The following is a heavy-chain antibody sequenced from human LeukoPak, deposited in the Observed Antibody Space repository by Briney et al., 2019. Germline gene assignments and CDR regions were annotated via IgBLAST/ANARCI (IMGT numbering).Heavy chain of an antibody. CDR3: ARLKDTAMAIFDY. V-gene: IGHV5-51*01. Sequence: GESLKISCKGTRYSFTSYWIGWVRQMPGKGLEWMGIIYPGDSDTRYSPSFQGQVTISADKSISTAYLQWSSLKASDTAMYYCARLKDTAMAIFDYWGQGTLVTVSS. CDR1: RYSFTSYW. D-gene: IGHD5-18*01. CDR2: IYPGDSDT. J-gene: IGHJ4*02.